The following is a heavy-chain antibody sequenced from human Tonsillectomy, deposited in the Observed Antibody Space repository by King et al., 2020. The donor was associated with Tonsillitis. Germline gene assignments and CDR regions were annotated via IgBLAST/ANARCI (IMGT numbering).Heavy chain of an antibody. CDR3: ARDPRHCSTTSCYGKFYSYFYMDV. CDR1: GYTFTSYG. D-gene: IGHD2-2*01. CDR2: ISAYNCNT. J-gene: IGHJ6*03. Sequence: QLVQSGAEVKKPGASVKVSCKASGYTFTSYGISWVRQAPGQGLEWMGWISAYNCNTNYAQKLQDRVTMTTDTSTNTAYMELRSLRSDETAVYYCARDPRHCSTTSCYGKFYSYFYMDVWGKGTTVTVSS. V-gene: IGHV1-18*01.